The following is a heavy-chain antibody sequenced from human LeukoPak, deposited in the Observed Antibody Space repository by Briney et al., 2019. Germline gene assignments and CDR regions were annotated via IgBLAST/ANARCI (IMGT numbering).Heavy chain of an antibody. D-gene: IGHD3-22*01. Sequence: SVKVSCKASGGTFSNYAISWVRQAPGQGLEWMGRIIPIFGTANYAQKFQGRVTITTDESTSTAYMELSSLRSEDTAVYYCARDDYYDSSGYGDYWGQGTLVTVSS. CDR2: IIPIFGTA. J-gene: IGHJ4*02. V-gene: IGHV1-69*05. CDR3: ARDDYYDSSGYGDY. CDR1: GGTFSNYA.